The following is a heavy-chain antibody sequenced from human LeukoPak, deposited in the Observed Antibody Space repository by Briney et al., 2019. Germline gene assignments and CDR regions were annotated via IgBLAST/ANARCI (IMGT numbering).Heavy chain of an antibody. CDR2: IYPRDSDS. CDR3: ARHSAVIGAI. CDR1: GYTFTHQW. J-gene: IGHJ4*02. Sequence: RGESLKISCKASGYTFTHQWIGWVRQKSGSGLEWMGIIYPRDSDSRYSPSFQGHVTISADTSINTAYLEWSRLEASDTAIYYCARHSAVIGAIWGQGTLVTVSS. V-gene: IGHV5-51*01. D-gene: IGHD3-10*01.